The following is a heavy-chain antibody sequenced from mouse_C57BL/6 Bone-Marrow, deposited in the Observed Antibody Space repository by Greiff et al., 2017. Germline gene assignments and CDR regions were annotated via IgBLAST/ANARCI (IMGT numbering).Heavy chain of an antibody. D-gene: IGHD1-1*01. CDR3: ARCIFLLLRYWYFDV. Sequence: VQLQQSGAELARPGASVKLSCKASGYTFTRYGISWVKQRTGQGLEWIGEIYTRSGNTYYNEKFKGKATLTADKSSSTAYMELRSLTSEDSAVYFCARCIFLLLRYWYFDVWGTGTTVTVSS. CDR2: IYTRSGNT. V-gene: IGHV1-81*01. CDR1: GYTFTRYG. J-gene: IGHJ1*03.